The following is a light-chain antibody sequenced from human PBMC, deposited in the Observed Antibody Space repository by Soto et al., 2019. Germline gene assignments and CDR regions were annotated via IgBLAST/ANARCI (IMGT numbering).Light chain of an antibody. V-gene: IGLV2-8*01. CDR3: TSYAGGNNV. CDR2: EVN. J-gene: IGLJ1*01. Sequence: QSVLTQPPSASGSPGQSVTISCTGTSSDVGGYNYVSWYQQYPGKVPKLMVYEVNKRPSGVPDRFSGSKSGNTASLTVSGLQAEDEADYYCTSYAGGNNVFGTGNKLTVL. CDR1: SSDVGGYNY.